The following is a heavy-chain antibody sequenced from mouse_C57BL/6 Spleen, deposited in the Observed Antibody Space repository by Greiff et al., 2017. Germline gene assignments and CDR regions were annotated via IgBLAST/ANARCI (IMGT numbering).Heavy chain of an antibody. V-gene: IGHV1-22*01. CDR1: GYTFTDYN. D-gene: IGHD1-1*02. CDR3: ARGGGGRYYYAMDY. Sequence: EVQLQESGPELVKPGASVKMSCKASGYTFTDYNMHWVKQSHGKSLEWIGYINPNNGGTSYNQKFKGKATLTVNKSSSTAYMELRSLTSEDSAVYYCARGGGGRYYYAMDYWGQGTSVTVSS. J-gene: IGHJ4*01. CDR2: INPNNGGT.